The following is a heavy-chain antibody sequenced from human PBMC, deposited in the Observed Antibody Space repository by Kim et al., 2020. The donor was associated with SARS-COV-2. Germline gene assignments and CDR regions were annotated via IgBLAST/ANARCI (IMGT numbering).Heavy chain of an antibody. CDR3: ARVYGGTLDFDY. V-gene: IGHV1-2*02. D-gene: IGHD4-17*01. Sequence: ASVKVSCKASGYTFTSYYMHWVRQAPGQGLEWMGWINTNTGDTNYAQEFKGRVTMTRDTSISTAYMELSRLSSEDTAVYYCARVYGGTLDFDYWGQGTLVTVSS. CDR1: GYTFTSYY. J-gene: IGHJ4*02. CDR2: INTNTGDT.